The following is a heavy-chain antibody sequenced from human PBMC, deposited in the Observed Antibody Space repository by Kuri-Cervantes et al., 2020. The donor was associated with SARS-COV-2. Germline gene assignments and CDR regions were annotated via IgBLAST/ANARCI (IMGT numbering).Heavy chain of an antibody. CDR2: VSYNGAT. J-gene: IGHJ4*02. V-gene: IGHV4-59*01. CDR1: GDSITNYY. D-gene: IGHD3/OR15-3a*01. Sequence: CTVSGDSITNYYLTWIRQPPGKGLEWIGYVSYNGATAYNPSLKSLVTMSLDTSKNQFSLRLSSVTAADTAVYYCSGRVDFSSVDYWGQGTLVTGSS. CDR3: SGRVDFSSVDY.